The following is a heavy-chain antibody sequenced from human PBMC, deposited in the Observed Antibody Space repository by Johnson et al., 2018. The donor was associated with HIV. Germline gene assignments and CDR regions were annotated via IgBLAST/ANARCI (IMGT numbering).Heavy chain of an antibody. J-gene: IGHJ3*02. CDR1: GFTFSNYG. D-gene: IGHD2-21*01. CDR2: IRYDGSSK. Sequence: QVQLVESGGGVVQPGRSLRLSCAASGFTFSNYGMHWARQAPGKRLEWVAFIRYDGSSKNYVKTVKGRFTISRDKSKNTLYMQMNSLRAEDTAMYYCAAGGGDCYPSHWGFCAFDIWGRGTMVTVSS. CDR3: AAGGGDCYPSHWGFCAFDI. V-gene: IGHV3-30*02.